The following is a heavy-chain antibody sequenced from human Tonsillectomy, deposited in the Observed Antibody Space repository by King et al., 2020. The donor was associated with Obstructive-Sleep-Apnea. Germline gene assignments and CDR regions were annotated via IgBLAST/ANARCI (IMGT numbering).Heavy chain of an antibody. Sequence: VQLQQWGAGLLKPSENLSLTCVVSGGSFSDYYWSWIRQPPGKGLEWIGDINHSVSTNYNPSLKSRLTISIDTSENQFSLRLSSVTAADTAVYYCARAHAYSDYTFDYWGQGTLVTVSS. CDR1: GGSFSDYY. CDR3: ARAHAYSDYTFDY. CDR2: INHSVST. V-gene: IGHV4-34*01. D-gene: IGHD4-11*01. J-gene: IGHJ4*02.